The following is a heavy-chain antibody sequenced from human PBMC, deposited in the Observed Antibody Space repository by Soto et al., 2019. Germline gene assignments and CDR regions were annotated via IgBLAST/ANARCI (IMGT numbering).Heavy chain of an antibody. CDR2: ISSSSSYI. CDR1: GFTFSSYS. D-gene: IGHD2-15*01. CDR3: ARDQIVVVVAATPYYYYGMDV. Sequence: PGGSLRLSCAASGFTFSSYSMNWVRQAPGKGLEWVSSISSSSSYIYYADSVKGRFTISRDNAKNSLYLQMNSLRAEDTAVYYCARDQIVVVVAATPYYYYGMDVWGQGTTVTV. V-gene: IGHV3-21*01. J-gene: IGHJ6*02.